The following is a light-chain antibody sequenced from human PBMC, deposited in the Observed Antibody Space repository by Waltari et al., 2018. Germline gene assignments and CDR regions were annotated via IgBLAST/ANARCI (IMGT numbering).Light chain of an antibody. Sequence: ENVLTQSPGTLSLSPGERATLSCRASQTVRGSYLAWYQQKPGQAPRLLIYGASSRATGIPDRSSGSGSGTDFTLTISRLEPEDFAVYYCQRYDGSPVVTFGQGTKVEIK. J-gene: IGKJ1*01. CDR2: GAS. CDR1: QTVRGSY. CDR3: QRYDGSPVVT. V-gene: IGKV3-20*01.